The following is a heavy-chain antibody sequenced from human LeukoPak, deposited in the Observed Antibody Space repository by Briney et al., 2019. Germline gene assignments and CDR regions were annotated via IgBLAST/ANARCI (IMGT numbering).Heavy chain of an antibody. Sequence: GGSLRLSCAASGFTVSSNYMSWVRQAPGKGLEWVSGITWNGGTTGYADSVGGRFTISRDNAKNSLYLQMNSLRAEDTAFYHCVRDRSYGAFDYWGQGTLVTVSS. CDR2: ITWNGGTT. D-gene: IGHD5-18*01. V-gene: IGHV3-20*01. J-gene: IGHJ4*02. CDR1: GFTVSSNY. CDR3: VRDRSYGAFDY.